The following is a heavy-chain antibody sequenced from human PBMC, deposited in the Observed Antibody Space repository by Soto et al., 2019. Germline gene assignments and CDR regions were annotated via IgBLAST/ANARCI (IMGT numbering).Heavy chain of an antibody. V-gene: IGHV1-18*01. CDR1: GYSFTTYG. Sequence: QVQLVQSGGEVKKHGASVKVSCKTSGYSFTTYGISWVRQAPGQGLEWMGWISAYNGNTNYAQKLQGRVTMTTDTSTSKAYMELRSLRSDDTAVYYCAREGPAPYYYYGMDVWGQGSTVTVSS. CDR3: AREGPAPYYYYGMDV. CDR2: ISAYNGNT. J-gene: IGHJ6*02.